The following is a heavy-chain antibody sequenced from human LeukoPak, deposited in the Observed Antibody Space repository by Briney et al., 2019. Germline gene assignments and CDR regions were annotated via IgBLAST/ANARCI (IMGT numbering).Heavy chain of an antibody. CDR1: GYTFTSYY. Sequence: AASVKVSCKASGYTFTSYYMHWVRQAPGQGLEWMGWMNPVSGNAGSAQKFQGRVTLTRDTSISTAYMELSSLRSDDTAFYYCARAPMGAAALYWGQGTLVTVSS. D-gene: IGHD6-13*01. V-gene: IGHV1-8*02. CDR3: ARAPMGAAALY. CDR2: MNPVSGNA. J-gene: IGHJ4*02.